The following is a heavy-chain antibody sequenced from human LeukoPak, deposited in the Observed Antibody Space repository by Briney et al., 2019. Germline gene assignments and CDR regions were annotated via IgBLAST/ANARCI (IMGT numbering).Heavy chain of an antibody. Sequence: SETLSLTCTVSGGPISSYYWSWLRQPPGKGLEWIGYIYYSGSTNYNPSLKSRVTISVDTSKNQFSLKLSSVTAADTAVYYCARAGSKFDAFDIWGQGTMVTVSS. CDR2: IYYSGST. V-gene: IGHV4-59*01. CDR1: GGPISSYY. J-gene: IGHJ3*02. CDR3: ARAGSKFDAFDI. D-gene: IGHD3-10*01.